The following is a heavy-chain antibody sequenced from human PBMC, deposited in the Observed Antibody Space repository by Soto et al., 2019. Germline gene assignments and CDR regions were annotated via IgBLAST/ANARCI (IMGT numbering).Heavy chain of an antibody. J-gene: IGHJ4*02. D-gene: IGHD6-13*01. Sequence: GGSLRLSCAASGFTFSIYWMHWVGQAPGKGLVWVSRINNDGSSTSYADSVKGRFTISRDNSKNTLYLQMNSLRAKDTAVYYCARDPWRNSWSYFDYWGQGTLVTVSS. CDR3: ARDPWRNSWSYFDY. CDR2: INNDGSST. CDR1: GFTFSIYW. V-gene: IGHV3-74*01.